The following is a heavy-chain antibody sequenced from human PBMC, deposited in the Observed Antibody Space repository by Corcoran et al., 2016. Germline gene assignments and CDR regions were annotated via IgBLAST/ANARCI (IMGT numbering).Heavy chain of an antibody. CDR3: ARDRSEILGVAIYYYYGMDV. D-gene: IGHD3-3*01. CDR1: GYTFTSYY. V-gene: IGHV1-46*01. Sequence: QVQLVQSGAEVKKPGASVKVSCKASGYTFTSYYMHWVRQAPGQGLEWMGIINPSGGSTSYAQKFQGRVTMTRDTSTSTVYMELSSLRSEDTAVYYCARDRSEILGVAIYYYYGMDVWGQGTTVTVSS. J-gene: IGHJ6*02. CDR2: INPSGGST.